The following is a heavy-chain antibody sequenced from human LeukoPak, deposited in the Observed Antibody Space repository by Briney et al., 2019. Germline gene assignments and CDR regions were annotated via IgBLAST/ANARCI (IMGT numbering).Heavy chain of an antibody. Sequence: GGSLRLSCAVSGFTFSTFWMSWVRQAPGKGLEWVANINQDGSENYYVGSAKGRFTISRDNAKSSLFLQLISLRAEDTAVYYCARGRNMGVWGQGTMVTVSS. CDR1: GFTFSTFW. V-gene: IGHV3-7*01. J-gene: IGHJ3*01. CDR3: ARGRNMGV. D-gene: IGHD3-10*01. CDR2: INQDGSEN.